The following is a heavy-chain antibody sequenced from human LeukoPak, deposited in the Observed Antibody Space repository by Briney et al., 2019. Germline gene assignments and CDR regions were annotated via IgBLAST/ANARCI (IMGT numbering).Heavy chain of an antibody. CDR2: INHSGST. CDR3: ARSSGDCSGGSCFDY. Sequence: PSETLSLTCAVYGGAFSGYYWRWIRQPPGKGLEWIGEINHSGSTNYNPSLKSRVTISVDTSKNQFSLKLSSVTAADTAVYYCARSSGDCSGGSCFDYWGQGTLVTVPS. J-gene: IGHJ4*02. D-gene: IGHD2-15*01. CDR1: GGAFSGYY. V-gene: IGHV4-34*01.